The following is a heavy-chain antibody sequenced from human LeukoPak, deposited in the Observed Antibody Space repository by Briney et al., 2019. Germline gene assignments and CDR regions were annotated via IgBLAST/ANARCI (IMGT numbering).Heavy chain of an antibody. Sequence: SETLSLTCIVADGSVSTYYWSWIRQPAGKGLEYIGRIFSSGNNNYNPSLKSRATMSTDTSKNQFSLNLTSVTAADTAVYYCASFCASTTCYNDGTNFAFWGQGTLVTVSS. CDR3: ASFCASTTCYNDGTNFAF. CDR2: IFSSGNN. CDR1: DGSVSTYY. J-gene: IGHJ4*02. V-gene: IGHV4-4*07. D-gene: IGHD2-2*01.